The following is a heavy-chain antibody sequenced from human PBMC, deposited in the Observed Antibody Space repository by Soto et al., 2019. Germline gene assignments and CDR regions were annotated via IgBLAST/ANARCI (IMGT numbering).Heavy chain of an antibody. CDR3: ARDYASGPDYYYYGMDV. J-gene: IGHJ6*02. CDR1: GGSVSSGSYY. CDR2: IYYSGST. Sequence: ASETLSLTCTVSGGSVSSGSYYWSWIRQPPGKGLEWIGYIYYSGSTNYNPSLKSRVTISVDTSRNQFSLKLSSVTAADTAVYYCARDYASGPDYYYYGMDVWGQGTTVTVSS. V-gene: IGHV4-61*01. D-gene: IGHD6-19*01.